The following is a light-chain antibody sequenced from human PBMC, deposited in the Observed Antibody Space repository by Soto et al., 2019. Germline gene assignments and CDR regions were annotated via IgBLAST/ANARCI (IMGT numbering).Light chain of an antibody. CDR3: HSYDSSLSGVI. CDR2: DNS. Sequence: QTVVTQPPSVSGAPGQRVTISCTGSSSNIGARYDVHWYQQLPGTAPKLLIYDNSNRPSGVPDRFSGSKSGTSASLAITGLQAEDEADYYCHSYDSSLSGVIFGGGTKVTVL. CDR1: SSNIGARYD. J-gene: IGLJ2*01. V-gene: IGLV1-40*01.